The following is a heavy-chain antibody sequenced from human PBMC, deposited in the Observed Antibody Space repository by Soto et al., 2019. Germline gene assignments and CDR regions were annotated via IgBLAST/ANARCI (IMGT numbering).Heavy chain of an antibody. J-gene: IGHJ2*01. CDR2: IIPILGIA. D-gene: IGHD5-18*01. Sequence: ASVKVSCKASGGTFSSYTISWVRQAPGQGLEWMGRIIPILGIANYAQKFQGRVTITADKSTSTAYMELSSLRSEDTAVYYCARDPPVDTAMVETWYFDLWGRGTLVTVSS. CDR3: ARDPPVDTAMVETWYFDL. V-gene: IGHV1-69*04. CDR1: GGTFSSYT.